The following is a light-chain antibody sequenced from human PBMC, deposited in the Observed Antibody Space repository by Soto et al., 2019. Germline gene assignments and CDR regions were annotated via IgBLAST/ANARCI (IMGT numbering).Light chain of an antibody. CDR1: SSDVGRYNL. CDR3: CSYAGSSTAVV. CDR2: EGS. J-gene: IGLJ2*01. Sequence: QSALTQPASVSGSPGQSITISCTGTSSDVGRYNLVSWYQQHPGKAPKLMIYEGSKRPSGVSNRFSGSKSVNTASLTISGLQAEDDADYYCCSYAGSSTAVVFGGGTKLTVL. V-gene: IGLV2-23*01.